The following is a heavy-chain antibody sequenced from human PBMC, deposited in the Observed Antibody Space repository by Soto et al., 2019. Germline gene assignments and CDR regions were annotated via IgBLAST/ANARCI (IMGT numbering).Heavy chain of an antibody. CDR1: GYTFTSYG. J-gene: IGHJ6*02. D-gene: IGHD3-10*01. CDR2: MNAGNGNT. V-gene: IGHV1-3*01. Sequence: ASVKVSCKGSGYTFTSYGMHWVSKATGQRLEWMGWMNAGNGNTKYSQKFQGRVTITRDTSASTAYMELSSLRSEDTAVYYCARDPEYYALGSYEWVFYYGMDVWGQGTTVTVSS. CDR3: ARDPEYYALGSYEWVFYYGMDV.